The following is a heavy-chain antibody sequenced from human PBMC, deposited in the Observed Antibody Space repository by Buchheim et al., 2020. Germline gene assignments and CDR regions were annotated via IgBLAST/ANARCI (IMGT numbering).Heavy chain of an antibody. D-gene: IGHD4-17*01. CDR2: ISYDGSNK. Sequence: QVQLVESGGGVVQPGRSLRLSCAASGFTFSSYAMHWVRQAPGKGLEWVAVISYDGSNKYYADSVKGRFTISRDNSKTTLYLQMNSLRAEDTAVYYCARVGPTVTTFYGMDVWGQGTT. CDR3: ARVGPTVTTFYGMDV. J-gene: IGHJ6*02. V-gene: IGHV3-30*04. CDR1: GFTFSSYA.